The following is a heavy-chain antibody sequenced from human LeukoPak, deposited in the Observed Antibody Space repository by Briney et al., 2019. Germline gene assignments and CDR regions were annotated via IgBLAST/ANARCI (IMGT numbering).Heavy chain of an antibody. D-gene: IGHD2-21*01. CDR3: AKDFVVAHIAGMDV. V-gene: IGHV3-23*01. Sequence: QAGGSLRLSCAASGFTFSSYAMSWVRQAPGKGLEWVSAISGSGGSTYYADSVKGRFTISRDNSKNTLYLQMNSLRAEDTAVYYCAKDFVVAHIAGMDVWGQGTTVTVSS. J-gene: IGHJ6*02. CDR1: GFTFSSYA. CDR2: ISGSGGST.